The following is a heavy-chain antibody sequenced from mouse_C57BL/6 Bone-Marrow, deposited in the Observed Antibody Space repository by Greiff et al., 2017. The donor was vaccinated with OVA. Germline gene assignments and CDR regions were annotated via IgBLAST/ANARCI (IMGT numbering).Heavy chain of an antibody. V-gene: IGHV14-4*01. D-gene: IGHD1-2*01. CDR2: LDPENGDT. CDR1: GFNITDDY. J-gene: IGHJ4*01. CDR3: TTLRPYYYAMDY. Sequence: EVMLVESGAELVRPGASVKLSCTASGFNITDDYMHWVKQRPEQGLEWIGWLDPENGDTEYASKFQGKATITADTSSNTAYLQLRSLTSEDTAVYYCTTLRPYYYAMDYWGQGTSVTVSS.